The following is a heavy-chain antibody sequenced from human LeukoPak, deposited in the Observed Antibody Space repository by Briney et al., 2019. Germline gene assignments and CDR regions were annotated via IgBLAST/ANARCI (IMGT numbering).Heavy chain of an antibody. Sequence: GGSLRLSCAASGFTFSDYYMGWIRQAPGKGLEWVSYISSSGNSLYYADSVKGRFTISRDNAKNSLYLQMNSLRAEDTAVYYCARLSSAAGTTEDYWGQGTLVTVSS. V-gene: IGHV3-11*01. CDR3: ARLSSAAGTTEDY. CDR2: ISSSGNSL. D-gene: IGHD6-13*01. CDR1: GFTFSDYY. J-gene: IGHJ4*02.